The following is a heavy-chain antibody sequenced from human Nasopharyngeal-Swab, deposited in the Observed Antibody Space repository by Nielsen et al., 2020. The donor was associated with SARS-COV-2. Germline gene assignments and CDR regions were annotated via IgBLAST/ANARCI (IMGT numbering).Heavy chain of an antibody. CDR1: GGSISSHC. CDR2: FFYNGGT. Sequence: GSLRLSCAVSGGSISSHCWSWIRQTPGKGLEWIGYFFYNGGTNYNPPLKSRVTISVDTSKSQISLKMSSVTDADTAVYYCGRGSVAAYVDYWGQGTLVTVSS. D-gene: IGHD6-6*01. CDR3: GRGSVAAYVDY. J-gene: IGHJ4*02. V-gene: IGHV4-59*11.